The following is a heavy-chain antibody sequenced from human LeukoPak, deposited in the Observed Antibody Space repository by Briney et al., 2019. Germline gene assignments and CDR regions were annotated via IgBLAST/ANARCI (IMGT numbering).Heavy chain of an antibody. D-gene: IGHD3-3*01. CDR1: GFSFSDHY. J-gene: IGHJ5*02. CDR3: AREGITIFGVSNSNWFDP. Sequence: GGSLRLSCAASGFSFSDHYMSWIRQAPGKGPEWVSYISGSGSTIYYAASVRGRFTISRDNAKNSLYQQMNSLRAEDTAIYYCAREGITIFGVSNSNWFDPWGQGTLVTVSS. V-gene: IGHV3-11*01. CDR2: ISGSGSTI.